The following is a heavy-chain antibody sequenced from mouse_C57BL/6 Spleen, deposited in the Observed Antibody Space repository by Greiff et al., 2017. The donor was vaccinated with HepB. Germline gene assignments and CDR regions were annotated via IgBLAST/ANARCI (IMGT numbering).Heavy chain of an antibody. D-gene: IGHD2-4*01. V-gene: IGHV1-80*01. CDR2: IYPGDGDT. Sequence: VKLVESGAELVKPGASVKISCKASGYAFSSYWMNWVKQRPGKGLEWVGQIYPGDGDTNYNGKFKGKATLTADKSSSTAYMQLSSLTSEDSAVYFCARFYDYDVGFAYWGQGTLVTVSA. CDR1: GYAFSSYW. J-gene: IGHJ3*01. CDR3: ARFYDYDVGFAY.